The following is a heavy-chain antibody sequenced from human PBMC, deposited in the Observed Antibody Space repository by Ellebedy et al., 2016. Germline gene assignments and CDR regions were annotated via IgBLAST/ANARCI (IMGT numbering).Heavy chain of an antibody. V-gene: IGHV1-18*01. CDR1: GYTFTSYG. Sequence: ASVKVSCXASGYTFTSYGISWVRQAPGQGLEWMGWISAYNGNTNYAQKLQGRVTMTTDTSTSTAYMELRSLRSDDTAVYYCARKHDYGDPLHNYYYYYGMDVWGQGTTVTVSS. CDR2: ISAYNGNT. D-gene: IGHD4-17*01. CDR3: ARKHDYGDPLHNYYYYYGMDV. J-gene: IGHJ6*02.